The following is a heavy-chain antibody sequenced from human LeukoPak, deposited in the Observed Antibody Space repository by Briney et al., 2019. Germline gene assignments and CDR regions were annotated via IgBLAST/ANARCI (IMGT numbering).Heavy chain of an antibody. J-gene: IGHJ4*02. CDR1: GFTFSSYA. CDR3: AKTAGDFWSGYLVDY. D-gene: IGHD3-3*01. CDR2: ISGSGGST. Sequence: GGSLRLSCAASGFTFSSYAMSWVRQAPGEGLEWVSAISGSGGSTYYADSVKGRFTISRDNSKNTLYLQMNSLRAEDTAVYYCAKTAGDFWSGYLVDYWGQGTLVTVSS. V-gene: IGHV3-23*01.